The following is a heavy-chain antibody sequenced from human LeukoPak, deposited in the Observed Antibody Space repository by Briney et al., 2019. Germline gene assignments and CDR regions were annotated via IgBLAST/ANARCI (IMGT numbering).Heavy chain of an antibody. CDR2: INPNTGGT. V-gene: IGHV1-2*02. CDR1: GYTFTGYY. J-gene: IGHJ4*02. Sequence: ASVKVSCKGSGYTFTGYYIHWVRQAPGQGLEWMGWINPNTGGTRYAQKFQGRVTLTRDTSISTVYMELSRLTSDDTAFYYCARERTARPFDNWGQGTLVTVSS. D-gene: IGHD5-18*01. CDR3: ARERTARPFDN.